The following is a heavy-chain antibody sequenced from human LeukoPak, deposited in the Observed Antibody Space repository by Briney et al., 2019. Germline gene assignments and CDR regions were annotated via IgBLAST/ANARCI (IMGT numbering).Heavy chain of an antibody. J-gene: IGHJ4*02. CDR2: ISPDGSDE. CDR3: SGRSGFSSIY. D-gene: IGHD2-2*01. CDR1: GFTFNTHW. V-gene: IGHV3-7*01. Sequence: GGSLRLSCEASGFTFNTHWMNWVRHTPGKGLEWMANISPDGSDEFYVDSVKGRFTISRDNAKNSVYLQVSNLRVEDTAVYYCSGRSGFSSIYWGQGILVTVSS.